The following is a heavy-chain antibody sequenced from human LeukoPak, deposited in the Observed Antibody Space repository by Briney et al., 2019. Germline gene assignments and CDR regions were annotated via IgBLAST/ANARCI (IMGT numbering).Heavy chain of an antibody. V-gene: IGHV3-73*01. CDR3: AKDLTRSRLWTTKPTGFEY. CDR2: IRSKTNDYAT. Sequence: PGGSLRLSCAVSGFTFSGSAIHWVRQASGRGLEWVGRIRSKTNDYATAYAASVRGRFTVSRDDSENTAYLQMNSLRAEDTAIYYCAKDLTRSRLWTTKPTGFEYWGQGTLVTVSS. D-gene: IGHD2-21*01. J-gene: IGHJ4*02. CDR1: GFTFSGSA.